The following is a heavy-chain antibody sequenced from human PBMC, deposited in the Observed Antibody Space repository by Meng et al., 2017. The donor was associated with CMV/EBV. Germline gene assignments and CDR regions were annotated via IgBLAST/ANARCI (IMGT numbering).Heavy chain of an antibody. CDR3: AREGAGTIYGMDV. Sequence: GGSLRLSCAASGFTFSSYAMHWVRQAPGKGLEWVAVISYVGSNKYYADSVKGRFTISRDNSKNTLYLQMNSLRAEDTAVYYCAREGAGTIYGMDVWGQGTTVTVSS. J-gene: IGHJ6*02. CDR1: GFTFSSYA. CDR2: ISYVGSNK. D-gene: IGHD1-1*01. V-gene: IGHV3-30*04.